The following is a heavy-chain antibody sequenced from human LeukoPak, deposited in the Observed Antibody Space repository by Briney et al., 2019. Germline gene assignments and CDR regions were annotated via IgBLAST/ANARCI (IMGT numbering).Heavy chain of an antibody. D-gene: IGHD2-21*02. CDR3: ARGTIGGLLFRFDY. J-gene: IGHJ4*02. CDR2: IYYSGST. CDR1: GGSISSYY. Sequence: SETLSLTCTVSGGSISSYYWSWIRQPPGKGLEWIGYIYYSGSTNYSPALKRRVTISVDTSKNQFSLKLSSVTAEDKAVYYCARGTIGGLLFRFDYWGQGTLVTVSS. V-gene: IGHV4-59*01.